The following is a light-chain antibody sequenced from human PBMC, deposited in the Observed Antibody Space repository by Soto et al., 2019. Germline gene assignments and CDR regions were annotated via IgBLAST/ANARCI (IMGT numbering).Light chain of an antibody. CDR1: QSVTSNF. J-gene: IGKJ2*01. V-gene: IGKV3-20*01. CDR2: GAS. CDR3: QQYGHSPLRYS. Sequence: EIVLTQSPGTLSLSPGERATLSCRASQSVTSNFLAWYQQKPGQAPRLLIHGASTRAAGVPDRISGSGSGTVFTLTITRLEPEDFAVYYCQQYGHSPLRYSFGQGTKLGVK.